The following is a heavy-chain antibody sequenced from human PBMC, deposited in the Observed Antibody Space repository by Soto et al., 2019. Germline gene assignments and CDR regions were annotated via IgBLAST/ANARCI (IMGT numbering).Heavy chain of an antibody. D-gene: IGHD3-16*01. J-gene: IGHJ4*02. Sequence: QVQLVQSGAEVKKPGASVKVSCKASGYTFTSYGISWVRQAPGQGLEWMGWISAYNGNTNYAQKLQGRVTMTTDTSXXTAYMELRSLRSDDTAVYYCAREPKGEPNPYYFDYWGQGTLVTVSS. CDR1: GYTFTSYG. V-gene: IGHV1-18*01. CDR3: AREPKGEPNPYYFDY. CDR2: ISAYNGNT.